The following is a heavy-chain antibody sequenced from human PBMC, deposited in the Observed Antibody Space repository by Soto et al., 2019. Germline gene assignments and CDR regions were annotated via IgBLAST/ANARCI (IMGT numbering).Heavy chain of an antibody. V-gene: IGHV3-7*01. Sequence: QLVQSGGGLVQPGGSLRLSCAASGFLFDNFWMTWVRQAPGKGLEWVANIKQDGSETYYVDSVKGRFTISRDNSRDSLYLQMNSLRAEDTAMYYWARDTGATVAGTFDFWGQGTLVTVSS. CDR3: ARDTGATVAGTFDF. J-gene: IGHJ4*02. CDR2: IKQDGSET. CDR1: GFLFDNFW. D-gene: IGHD6-19*01.